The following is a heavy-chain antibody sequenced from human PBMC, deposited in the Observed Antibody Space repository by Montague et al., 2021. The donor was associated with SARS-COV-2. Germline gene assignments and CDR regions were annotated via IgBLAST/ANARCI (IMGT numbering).Heavy chain of an antibody. CDR1: GGSISSFY. J-gene: IGHJ6*02. V-gene: IGHV4-59*01. D-gene: IGHD3/OR15-3a*01. CDR2: IHYSRSS. Sequence: SETLSLICSVSGGSISSFYWCWIRKPPGTGLEYIWNIHYSRSSNFSSYPNSKVSISLDTSKNQYSLNLRFVTTADTAVYYCSCVAELDVFCVYYYGLDVWGQGTTVTVSS. CDR3: SCVAELDVFCVYYYGLDV.